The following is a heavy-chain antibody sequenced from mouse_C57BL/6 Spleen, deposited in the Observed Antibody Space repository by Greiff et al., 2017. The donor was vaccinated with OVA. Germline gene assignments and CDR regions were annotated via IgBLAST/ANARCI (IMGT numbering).Heavy chain of an antibody. CDR3: ARSLYDYDEGFDY. J-gene: IGHJ2*01. CDR2: IYPNSGST. CDR1: GYTFTSYW. D-gene: IGHD2-4*01. Sequence: QVQLKQPGAELVKPGASVKLSCKASGYTFTSYWMHWVKQRPGQGLEWIGMIYPNSGSTNYNEKFKSKATLTVDKSSSTAYMQLSSLTSEDSAVYYCARSLYDYDEGFDYWGKGTTLTVSS. V-gene: IGHV1-64*01.